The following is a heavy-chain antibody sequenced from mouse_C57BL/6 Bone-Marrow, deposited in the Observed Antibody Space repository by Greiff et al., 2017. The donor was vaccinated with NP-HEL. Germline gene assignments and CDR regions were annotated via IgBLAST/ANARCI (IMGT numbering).Heavy chain of an antibody. CDR3: ARLCL. Sequence: EVKLQESGGGLVQPGESLKLSCESTDYEFPSHDMSWVRQTPEKRLELVAAINRDGGSTYYPDHLERRFIIARDNTKKTPYLQMSSLRSEDTALYYCARLCLGGQGTLVTVSA. D-gene: IGHD6-1*01. CDR2: INRDGGST. CDR1: DYEFPSHD. J-gene: IGHJ3*01. V-gene: IGHV5-2*01.